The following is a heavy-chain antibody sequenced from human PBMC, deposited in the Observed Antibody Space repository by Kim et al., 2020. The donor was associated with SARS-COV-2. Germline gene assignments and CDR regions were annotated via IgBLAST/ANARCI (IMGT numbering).Heavy chain of an antibody. Sequence: DDKYYSTSLKTRLTISKDTSKNQVVLTMTNMDPVDTATYYCARSRDAFDIWGQGTMVTVSS. V-gene: IGHV2-70*01. CDR3: ARSRDAFDI. J-gene: IGHJ3*02. CDR2: DDK.